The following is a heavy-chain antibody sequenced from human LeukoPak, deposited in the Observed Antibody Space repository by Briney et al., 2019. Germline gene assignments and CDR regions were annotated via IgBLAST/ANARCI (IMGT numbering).Heavy chain of an antibody. Sequence: SETLSLTCAVYGGSFSGYYWSWIRKPPGKGLDWIGEINHSGSTNCNPSLKSRVTISVDTSKNQFSLKLSSVTAADTAVYYCARGRSSSSFDWFDPWGQGTLVTVSS. J-gene: IGHJ5*02. CDR2: INHSGST. CDR1: GGSFSGYY. D-gene: IGHD6-6*01. V-gene: IGHV4-34*01. CDR3: ARGRSSSSFDWFDP.